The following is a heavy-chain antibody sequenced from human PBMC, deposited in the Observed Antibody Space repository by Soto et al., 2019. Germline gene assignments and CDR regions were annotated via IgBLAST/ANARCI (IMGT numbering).Heavy chain of an antibody. Sequence: SETLSLTCTVSGGSISSGGYYWSWIRQHPGKGLEWIGYIYYSGSTYYNPSLKSRVTISVDTSKNQFSLKLSSVTAADTAVYYCARRITMIVVPGGDAFDIWGKGTTVTVSS. J-gene: IGHJ3*02. CDR3: ARRITMIVVPGGDAFDI. D-gene: IGHD3-22*01. V-gene: IGHV4-31*03. CDR2: IYYSGST. CDR1: GGSISSGGYY.